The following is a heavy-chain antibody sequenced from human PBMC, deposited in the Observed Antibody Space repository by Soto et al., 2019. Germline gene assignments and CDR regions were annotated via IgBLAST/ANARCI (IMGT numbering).Heavy chain of an antibody. V-gene: IGHV1-46*01. J-gene: IGHJ5*02. CDR1: GYTFTSYG. CDR2: INVSDGST. CDR3: AREAAVAGTAFDH. D-gene: IGHD6-19*01. Sequence: ASVKVSCKASGYTFTSYGITWVRQAPGQGLEWMGRINVSDGSTRYAQNFQGRVTMTRDTSTTTVHMELSPLRSDDTAVYYCAREAAVAGTAFDHWGQGTLVTVSS.